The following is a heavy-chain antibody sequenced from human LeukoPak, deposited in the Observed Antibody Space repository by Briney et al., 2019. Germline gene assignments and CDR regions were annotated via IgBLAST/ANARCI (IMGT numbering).Heavy chain of an antibody. V-gene: IGHV4-34*01. CDR3: ARGRQDVTMIVVVMTAVSYYLDV. D-gene: IGHD3-22*01. CDR2: MNPSGSN. Sequence: SETLSLTCAVCGGFFSGYYWTWLRQTPEKGLEWIGEMNPSGSNNYNPSLKSRVTISVDTSKNQYTLELSSVTATDTAVYYCARGRQDVTMIVVVMTAVSYYLDVWGKGTTVTVS. J-gene: IGHJ6*03. CDR1: GGFFSGYY.